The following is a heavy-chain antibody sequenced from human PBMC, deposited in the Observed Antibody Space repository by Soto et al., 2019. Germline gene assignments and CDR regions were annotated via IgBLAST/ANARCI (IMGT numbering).Heavy chain of an antibody. D-gene: IGHD6-13*01. CDR2: IDPSDSYT. CDR3: ARERIAAAGRSWFDT. Sequence: GESLKISCKGSGYSFTSYWISWVRQMPGKGLEWMGRIDPSDSYTNYSPSFQGHVTISADKSISTAYLQWSSLKASDTAMYYCARERIAAAGRSWFDTWGQGTLVTVSS. V-gene: IGHV5-10-1*01. J-gene: IGHJ5*02. CDR1: GYSFTSYW.